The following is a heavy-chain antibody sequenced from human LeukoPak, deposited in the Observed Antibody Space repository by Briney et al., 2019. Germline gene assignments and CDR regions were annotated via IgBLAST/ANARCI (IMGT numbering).Heavy chain of an antibody. D-gene: IGHD1-26*01. Sequence: PSETLSLTCAVYGGSFSGYYWSWIRQPPGKGLEWIGEINHSGSTNYNPPLKSRLTISVDTSKNQFSLKLSSVTAADTAVYYCARTARTYSGNFWHLDYWGQGTQVTVSS. V-gene: IGHV4-34*01. J-gene: IGHJ4*02. CDR2: INHSGST. CDR3: ARTARTYSGNFWHLDY. CDR1: GGSFSGYY.